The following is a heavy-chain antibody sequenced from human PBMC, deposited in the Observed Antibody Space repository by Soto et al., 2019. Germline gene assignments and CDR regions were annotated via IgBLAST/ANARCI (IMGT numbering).Heavy chain of an antibody. CDR2: INPYNGNT. CDR1: GYTFTSYG. V-gene: IGHV1-18*01. Sequence: QVQLVQSGAEVKKPGASVKVSCKASGYTFTSYGISWVRQATGQGLEWMGRINPYNGNTKYPQKRQGRVTMTTDTSTTTAYMELRSLISDVTAVYYCARDWLGINYWGQGTLVTVSS. D-gene: IGHD3-10*01. CDR3: ARDWLGINY. J-gene: IGHJ4*02.